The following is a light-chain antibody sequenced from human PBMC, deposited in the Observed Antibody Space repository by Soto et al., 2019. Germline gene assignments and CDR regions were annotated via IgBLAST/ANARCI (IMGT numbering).Light chain of an antibody. V-gene: IGKV3-15*01. CDR1: QSVSSN. CDR2: AAS. J-gene: IGKJ1*01. CDR3: QQYDKWPRT. Sequence: EIVMTPSPATLSVSPGERANLSCRASQSVSSNLAWYQQKPGQAPRLLIYAASTRATGIPARFSGSGSGTEFTLTISNLQSEDFAVYHCQQYDKWPRTFGQGTKVDIK.